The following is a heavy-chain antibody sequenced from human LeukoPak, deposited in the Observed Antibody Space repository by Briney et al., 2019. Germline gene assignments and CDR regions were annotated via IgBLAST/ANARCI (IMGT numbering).Heavy chain of an antibody. Sequence: PGGTLRLSCAASGFMFSNYGMHWVRQAPGKGLEWVAVVSFDGGDKHYIDSVKGRFTIFRDNSKSTLYLEMNSLRSDDTAIYYCAKDPRAVGNGGYSSPDDLPPDYQYYYMDVWGKGTTVTVSS. D-gene: IGHD4-17*01. CDR3: AKDPRAVGNGGYSSPDDLPPDYQYYYMDV. J-gene: IGHJ6*03. CDR1: GFMFSNYG. V-gene: IGHV3-30*18. CDR2: VSFDGGDK.